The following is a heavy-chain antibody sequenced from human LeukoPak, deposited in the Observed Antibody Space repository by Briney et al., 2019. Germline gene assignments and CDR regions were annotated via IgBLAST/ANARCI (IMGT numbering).Heavy chain of an antibody. CDR1: GGSFSGYY. CDR2: INHSGST. Sequence: PSETLSLTCAVYGGSFSGYYWSWIRQPPGKGLEWIGEINHSGSTNYNPSLKSRVTISVDTSKNQFSLKLSSVTAADTAVYYCARLIMVRGLVLLYYFDYWGQGTLVTVSS. CDR3: ARLIMVRGLVLLYYFDY. V-gene: IGHV4-34*01. D-gene: IGHD3-10*01. J-gene: IGHJ4*02.